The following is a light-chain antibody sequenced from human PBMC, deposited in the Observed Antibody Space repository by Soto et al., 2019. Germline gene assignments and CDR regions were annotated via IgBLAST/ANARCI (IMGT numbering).Light chain of an antibody. Sequence: HSALTQPASVSGSPGQSIAISCTGTSSDVGSYNLVSWYQQHPGKAPKVMIYEGSKRPSGVSNRFSGSKSGNTASLTISGLQAEDEADYYCCSYAGSSTYVFGTGTKLTVL. V-gene: IGLV2-23*01. CDR3: CSYAGSSTYV. CDR2: EGS. CDR1: SSDVGSYNL. J-gene: IGLJ1*01.